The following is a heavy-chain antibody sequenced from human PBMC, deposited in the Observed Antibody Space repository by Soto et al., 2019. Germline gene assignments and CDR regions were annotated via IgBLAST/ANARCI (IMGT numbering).Heavy chain of an antibody. D-gene: IGHD2-21*02. CDR1: GFSFFDCA. Sequence: PGRSLRPSFSASGFSFFDCAILVVPKASGKGLGWVSTIKTSGDTTFYADPVKGRFTTSRDDSKNTLYLQMDSLRAEDTATYFCTKDVTGDIGADFWGQGTPVTVSS. CDR2: IKTSGDTT. V-gene: IGHV3-23*05. J-gene: IGHJ4*02. CDR3: TKDVTGDIGADF.